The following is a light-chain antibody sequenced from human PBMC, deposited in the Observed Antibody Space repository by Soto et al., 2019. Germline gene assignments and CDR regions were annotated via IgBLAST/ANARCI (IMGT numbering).Light chain of an antibody. V-gene: IGLV2-8*01. CDR2: EVT. J-gene: IGLJ1*01. CDR3: CSYAGSNNLKV. Sequence: QSVLTQPPSASGSLGQSVTISCTETSSDVGGYNYVSWYQQHPGKAPKLMIYEVTKRPSGVPDRFSGSKSGNTASLTVSGLQAEDEADYYCCSYAGSNNLKVFGTGTKLTVL. CDR1: SSDVGGYNY.